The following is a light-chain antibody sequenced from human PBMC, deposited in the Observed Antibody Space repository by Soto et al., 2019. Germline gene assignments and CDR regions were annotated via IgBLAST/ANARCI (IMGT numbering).Light chain of an antibody. CDR1: QSLLDSDGGNIY. CDR3: MQRIEFPFS. J-gene: IGKJ2*01. CDR2: TLS. Sequence: IVMTQTPLSLPVTPGEPASISCRSSQSLLDSDGGNIYLDWYLQKPGQSPQLLISTLSYRASGVPDRFSGSGSGTDFTLKISTVEAEDVGVYYCMQRIEFPFSFGQGTKLEIK. V-gene: IGKV2-40*01.